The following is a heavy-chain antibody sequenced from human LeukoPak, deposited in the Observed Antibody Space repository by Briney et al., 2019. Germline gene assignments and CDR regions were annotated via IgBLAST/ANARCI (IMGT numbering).Heavy chain of an antibody. V-gene: IGHV3-48*03. CDR2: VSSSGSTI. CDR1: GFTFSSYE. Sequence: GGSLRLSRAASGFTFSSYEMNWVRQAPGKGLEWVSYVSSSGSTIYYADSVKGRFTISRDNSKNTLYLQMNSLRAEDTAVYYCARGPSGYHNTGGQGTLVTVSS. CDR3: ARGPSGYHNT. D-gene: IGHD5-12*01. J-gene: IGHJ4*02.